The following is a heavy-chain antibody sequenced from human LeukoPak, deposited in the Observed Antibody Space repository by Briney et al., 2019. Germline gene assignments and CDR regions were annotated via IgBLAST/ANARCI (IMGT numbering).Heavy chain of an antibody. CDR2: IRSKAYGGTT. Sequence: GGSLRLSCTASGLTFGDYAMSWVRQAPGKGLEWVGFIRSKAYGGTTEYAASVKGRFTISRDDSTSIAYLQMNSLKTEDTAVYYCTRYSGYWFDPWGQGTLVTVSS. CDR3: TRYSGYWFDP. D-gene: IGHD5-12*01. CDR1: GLTFGDYA. V-gene: IGHV3-49*04. J-gene: IGHJ5*02.